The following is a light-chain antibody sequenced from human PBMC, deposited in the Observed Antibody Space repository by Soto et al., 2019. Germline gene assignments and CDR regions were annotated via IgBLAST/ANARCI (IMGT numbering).Light chain of an antibody. Sequence: EIVLTQSPATLSLSPGERATLTCRASQSVSSNLAWYQQKPGQAPRLLIYDASNRATGIPARFSGSGSGTDFTLTISSLEPEDFAIYYCQQRGDRPRTFGQGTKVEI. CDR3: QQRGDRPRT. J-gene: IGKJ2*01. CDR2: DAS. CDR1: QSVSSN. V-gene: IGKV3-11*01.